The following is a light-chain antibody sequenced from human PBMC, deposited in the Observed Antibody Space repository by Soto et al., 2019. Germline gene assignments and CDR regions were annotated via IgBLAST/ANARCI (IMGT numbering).Light chain of an antibody. CDR3: QSYESSTNAV. Sequence: NFMLTQPHSVSESPGKTVTISCTRSSGSIASNYVQWYQQRPGSAPTTVIYEDNQRPSGVPDRFSGSIDSSSNSASLTISGLKTEDEADYYCQSYESSTNAVFGGGTQLTVL. CDR1: SGSIASNY. CDR2: EDN. J-gene: IGLJ7*01. V-gene: IGLV6-57*04.